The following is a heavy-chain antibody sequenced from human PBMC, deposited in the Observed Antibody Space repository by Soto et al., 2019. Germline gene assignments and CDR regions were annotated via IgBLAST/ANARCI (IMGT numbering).Heavy chain of an antibody. Sequence: EVQLVESGGGLVQPGGSLRLSCAASGFTFSNYGMNWVRQAPGKGLEWVSYIGSRSTTIHYADSVKGRFTISRDNAKDSLYLQMNSLSDEDTAVYYCARAALFGYDYWGQGTLVTVSS. J-gene: IGHJ4*02. D-gene: IGHD3-10*02. CDR3: ARAALFGYDY. CDR1: GFTFSNYG. V-gene: IGHV3-48*02. CDR2: IGSRSTTI.